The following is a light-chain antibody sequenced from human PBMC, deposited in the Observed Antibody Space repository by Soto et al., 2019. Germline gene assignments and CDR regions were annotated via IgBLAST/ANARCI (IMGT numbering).Light chain of an antibody. J-gene: IGLJ1*01. CDR1: SSDVGGYNY. CDR3: TSYTNRYTYV. V-gene: IGLV2-14*01. CDR2: NVS. Sequence: YVLTQPASVSGYPGQSITISCTGTSSDVGGYNYVAWYQQHPGKAPKLLIYNVSNRPSGVSNRFSGSKSGNTASLTISGLQAEDEADYYCTSYTNRYTYVFGTGTKVTVL.